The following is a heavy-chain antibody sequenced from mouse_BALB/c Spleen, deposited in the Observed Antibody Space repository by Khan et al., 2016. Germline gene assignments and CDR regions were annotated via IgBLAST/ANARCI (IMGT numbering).Heavy chain of an antibody. J-gene: IGHJ4*01. CDR2: IDPENGDT. CDR1: GFNIKDYY. Sequence: VQLKQSGAELVRSGASVKLSCTASGFNIKDYYMHWVKQRPEQGLEWIGWIDPENGDTEYAPKFQGKATMTADTSSNTAYLQLSSLTSEDTADYYCIACDYNAMDYWGQGTSVTVSS. V-gene: IGHV14-4*02. CDR3: IACDYNAMDY.